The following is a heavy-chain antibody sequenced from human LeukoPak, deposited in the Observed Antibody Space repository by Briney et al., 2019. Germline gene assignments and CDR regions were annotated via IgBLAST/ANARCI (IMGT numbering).Heavy chain of an antibody. CDR3: AKDYCSSTSCYKDY. Sequence: PGGSLRLSCAASGFTFSSYAMSWVRQAPGKGLEWVSTISGSGYNTYYADSAKGRFTISRDNAKNSLYLQMNSLRAEDTAVYYCAKDYCSSTSCYKDYWGQGTLVTVSS. J-gene: IGHJ4*02. D-gene: IGHD2-2*02. CDR2: ISGSGYNT. V-gene: IGHV3-23*01. CDR1: GFTFSSYA.